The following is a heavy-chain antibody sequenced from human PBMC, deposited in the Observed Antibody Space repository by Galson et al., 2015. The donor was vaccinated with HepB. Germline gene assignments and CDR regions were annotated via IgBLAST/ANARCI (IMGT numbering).Heavy chain of an antibody. V-gene: IGHV3-30*18. D-gene: IGHD5-24*01. CDR3: AKDLGRWLQFPAGYYYGMDV. J-gene: IGHJ6*02. CDR2: ISYDGSNK. Sequence: SLRLSCAASGFTFSSYGMHWVRQAPGKGLEWVAVISYDGSNKYYADSVKGRFTISRDNSKNTLYLQMNSLRAEDTAVYYCAKDLGRWLQFPAGYYYGMDVWGQGTTVTVSS. CDR1: GFTFSSYG.